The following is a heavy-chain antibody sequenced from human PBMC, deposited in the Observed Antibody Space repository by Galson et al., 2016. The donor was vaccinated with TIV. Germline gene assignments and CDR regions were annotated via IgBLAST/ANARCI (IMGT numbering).Heavy chain of an antibody. CDR3: ARASSDYFYNYGMDV. V-gene: IGHV2-70*11. CDR1: GFSLSRSRMC. D-gene: IGHD6-19*01. CDR2: IDGDDDT. J-gene: IGHJ6*02. Sequence: PALVKPTQTLTLTCTFSGFSLSRSRMCVTWMRQPPGKALEWLARIDGDDDTYYNNFLATRLFITKDTSRNQVVLPLTNLDPADTATYYCARASSDYFYNYGMDVWGQGTTVTVS.